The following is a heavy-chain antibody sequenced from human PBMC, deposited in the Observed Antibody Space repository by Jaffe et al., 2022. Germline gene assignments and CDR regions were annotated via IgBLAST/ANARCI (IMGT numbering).Heavy chain of an antibody. J-gene: IGHJ3*02. CDR1: GYSFTSYW. V-gene: IGHV5-51*03. CDR2: IYPGDSDT. CDR3: VSAQVGALPPDNRRIRGGDAFDI. D-gene: IGHD1-26*01. Sequence: EVQLVQSGAEVKKPGESLKISCKGSGYSFTSYWIGWVRQMPGKGLEWMGIIYPGDSDTRYSPSFQGQVTISADKSISTAYLQWSSLKASDTAMYYCVSAQVGALPPDNRRIRGGDAFDIWGQGTMVTVSS.